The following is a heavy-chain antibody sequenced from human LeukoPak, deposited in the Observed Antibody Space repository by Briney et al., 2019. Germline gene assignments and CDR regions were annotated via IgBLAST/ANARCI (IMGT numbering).Heavy chain of an antibody. CDR3: ARVRGTNLDGYEMDY. J-gene: IGHJ4*02. CDR1: GFTFSSYS. Sequence: GGSLGLSCAASGFTFSSYSMNWVRQAPGKGLEWVSSISSSSSYIYYADSVKGRFTISRDNAKNSLYLQMNSLRAEDTAVYYCARVRGTNLDGYEMDYWGQGTLVTVSS. V-gene: IGHV3-21*01. D-gene: IGHD5-12*01. CDR2: ISSSSSYI.